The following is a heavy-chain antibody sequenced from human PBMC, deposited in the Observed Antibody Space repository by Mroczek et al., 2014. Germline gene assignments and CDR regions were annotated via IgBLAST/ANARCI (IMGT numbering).Heavy chain of an antibody. D-gene: IGHD6-13*01. CDR1: GFTFSSYG. Sequence: VQLQQSGGGVVQPGRSLRLSCAASGFTFSSYGMHWVRQAPGKGLEWVAVISYDGSNKYYADSVKGRFTISRDNSKNTLYLQMNSLRAEDTAVYYCAKDWQSLTIIAAAGPPDYWGQGTLVTVSS. J-gene: IGHJ4*02. V-gene: IGHV3-30*18. CDR3: AKDWQSLTIIAAAGPPDY. CDR2: ISYDGSNK.